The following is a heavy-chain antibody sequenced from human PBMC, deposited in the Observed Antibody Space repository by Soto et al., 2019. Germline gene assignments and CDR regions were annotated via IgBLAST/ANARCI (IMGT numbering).Heavy chain of an antibody. CDR2: IWYDGSNK. CDR3: ARDFGIVVVPAATPNNWFDP. V-gene: IGHV3-33*01. Sequence: QVQLVESGGGVVQPGRSLRLSCAASGFTFSSYGMHWVRQAPGKGLEWVAVIWYDGSNKYYADSVKGRFTISRDNSKNELYLQMNSLRAEDTAVYYCARDFGIVVVPAATPNNWFDPWGQGSLVTVSS. J-gene: IGHJ5*02. CDR1: GFTFSSYG. D-gene: IGHD2-2*01.